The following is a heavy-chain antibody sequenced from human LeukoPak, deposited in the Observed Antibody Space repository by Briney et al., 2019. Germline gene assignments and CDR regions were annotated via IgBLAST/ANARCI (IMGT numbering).Heavy chain of an antibody. J-gene: IGHJ4*02. CDR2: IYYSGST. V-gene: IGHV4-39*01. CDR1: GDSITRRSDY. Sequence: SETLSLTCTVTGDSITRRSDYWGWVRQPPGKGLELIWSIYYSGSTYYNPSFKSRVTISVDTSRNQFSLQLSYVTAADTAVYYCARNESVLGTTGLNDFFDDWGQGSLVTVSS. D-gene: IGHD1-26*01. CDR3: ARNESVLGTTGLNDFFDD.